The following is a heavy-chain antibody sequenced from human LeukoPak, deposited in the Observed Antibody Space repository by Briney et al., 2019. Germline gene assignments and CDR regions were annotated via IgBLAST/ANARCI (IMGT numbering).Heavy chain of an antibody. D-gene: IGHD2-2*01. Sequence: ASVKVSCKASGYTFTSYDINWVRQATGQGLEWMGWMNPNSGNTGYAQKFQGRVTMTRNTSISTAYMELSSLRSEDTAVYYCAAEGLPGAFDAFDIWGQGTMVTVSS. V-gene: IGHV1-8*01. CDR1: GYTFTSYD. CDR2: MNPNSGNT. CDR3: AAEGLPGAFDAFDI. J-gene: IGHJ3*02.